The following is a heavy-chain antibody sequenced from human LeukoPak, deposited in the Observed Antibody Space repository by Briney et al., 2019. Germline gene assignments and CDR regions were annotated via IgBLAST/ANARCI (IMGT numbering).Heavy chain of an antibody. D-gene: IGHD2-2*01. CDR2: TYYRSTWYN. J-gene: IGHJ5*02. V-gene: IGHV6-1*01. Sequence: SHTLSLTCAISGDSVSSNSVTWNWIRQSPSRGLEWLGRTYYRSTWYNDYAVSVRGRITVNPDTSKNQFSLHLNSVTPEDTAVYYCARRLTQYDCFDPWGQGILVTVSS. CDR1: GDSVSSNSVT. CDR3: ARRLTQYDCFDP.